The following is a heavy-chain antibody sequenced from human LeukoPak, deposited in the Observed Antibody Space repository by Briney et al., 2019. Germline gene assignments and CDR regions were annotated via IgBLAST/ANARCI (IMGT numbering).Heavy chain of an antibody. J-gene: IGHJ4*02. V-gene: IGHV3-7*01. CDR3: ARGLDCRSTSCYLDN. Sequence: PGRSLRLSCAASGFTFTKYWMTWVRQAPGKGLGWVANIKQDGSEKFYVDSVKGRFTISRDNAKNSLDLQINSLGAEDTAVYYCARGLDCRSTSCYLDNWGQGTLVTVSS. CDR2: IKQDGSEK. D-gene: IGHD2-2*01. CDR1: GFTFTKYW.